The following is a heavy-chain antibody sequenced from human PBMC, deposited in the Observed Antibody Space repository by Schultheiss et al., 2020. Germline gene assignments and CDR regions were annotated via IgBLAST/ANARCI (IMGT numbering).Heavy chain of an antibody. J-gene: IGHJ6*02. CDR3: ARLNDILTGFGYYYGMDV. V-gene: IGHV1-69*13. CDR1: GGTFSSYA. D-gene: IGHD3-9*01. Sequence: SVQVSGKASGGTFSSYAISWVRQAPGQGLEWMGGIIPIFGTANYAQKFQGRVTITADESTSTAYMELSSLRSEDTAVYYCARLNDILTGFGYYYGMDVWGQGTTVTVSS. CDR2: IIPIFGTA.